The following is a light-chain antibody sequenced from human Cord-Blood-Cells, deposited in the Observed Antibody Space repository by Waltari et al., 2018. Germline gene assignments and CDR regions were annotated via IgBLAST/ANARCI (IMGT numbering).Light chain of an antibody. CDR2: WAS. V-gene: IGKV4-1*01. CDR1: QSVLYSSNNKNY. Sequence: DIVMTQSPASLAVSLGERATINCKSRQSVLYSSNNKNYVAWYQQKPGQPPKLLIYWASTRESGVPDRFSGSGSGTDFTLTISSLQAEDVAVYYCQQYYSTPRTFGQGTKVEIK. CDR3: QQYYSTPRT. J-gene: IGKJ1*01.